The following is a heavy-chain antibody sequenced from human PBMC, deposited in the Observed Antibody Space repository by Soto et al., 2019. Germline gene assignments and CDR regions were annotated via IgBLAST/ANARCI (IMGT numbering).Heavy chain of an antibody. CDR2: TYYRSKWYN. CDR3: ARDRLFLEWLYRPNYYYYYMDV. D-gene: IGHD3-3*01. Sequence: QSQTLSLTCAISGDSVSSNSAAWNWIRQSPSRGLEWLGRTYYRSKWYNDYAVSVKSRITINPDTSKNQFSLQLNSVTPEDTAVYYCARDRLFLEWLYRPNYYYYYMDVWGKGTTVTVSS. V-gene: IGHV6-1*01. CDR1: GDSVSSNSAA. J-gene: IGHJ6*03.